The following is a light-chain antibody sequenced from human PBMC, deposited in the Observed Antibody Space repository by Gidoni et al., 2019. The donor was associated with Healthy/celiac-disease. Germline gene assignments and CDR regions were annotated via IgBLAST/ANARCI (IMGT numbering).Light chain of an antibody. CDR3: QQRSNWPYT. J-gene: IGKJ2*01. Sequence: EIVLTQSPATLSLSPGERATLSCRASQSVSSYLAWYQQQPGQAPRLLIYDASNRATGIPARFSGSGSGTDLTLTISSLEPEDFAVYYCQQRSNWPYTFXQXTKLEIK. CDR2: DAS. CDR1: QSVSSY. V-gene: IGKV3-11*01.